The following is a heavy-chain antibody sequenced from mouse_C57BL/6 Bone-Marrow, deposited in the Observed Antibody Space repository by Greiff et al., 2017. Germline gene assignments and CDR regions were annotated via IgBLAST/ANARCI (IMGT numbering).Heavy chain of an antibody. Sequence: EVMLVESGGGLVQPGGSLKLSCAASGFTFSDYGMAWVRQAPRKGPEWVAFISNLAYSIYYADTVTGRFTISRENAKNTLYMEMSSLRSEDTAMYYCARREGTAHWYFDVWGTGTTVTVSS. J-gene: IGHJ1*03. CDR3: ARREGTAHWYFDV. D-gene: IGHD1-2*01. V-gene: IGHV5-15*04. CDR1: GFTFSDYG. CDR2: ISNLAYSI.